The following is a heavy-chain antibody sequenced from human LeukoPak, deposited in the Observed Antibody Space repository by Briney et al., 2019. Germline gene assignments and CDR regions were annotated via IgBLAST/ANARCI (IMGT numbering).Heavy chain of an antibody. CDR1: GFTFSIYA. CDR2: ISGSGGST. D-gene: IGHD2-21*02. Sequence: GGSLRLSCAASGFTFSIYAMSWVRQAPGKGLEWVSAISGSGGSTYYADSVKGRFTISRDNSKNTLYLQMNSLRSEDTAVYYCATEEFEVVTATPGRPHHWFDPWGQGTLVTVSS. V-gene: IGHV3-23*01. CDR3: ATEEFEVVTATPGRPHHWFDP. J-gene: IGHJ5*02.